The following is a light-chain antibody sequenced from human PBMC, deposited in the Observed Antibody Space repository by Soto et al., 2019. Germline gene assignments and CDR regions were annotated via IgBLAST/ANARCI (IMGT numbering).Light chain of an antibody. J-gene: IGKJ4*01. Sequence: DVVMTQSPLSLPVTLGQPASISCRSSQSLVYSDGNTYLNWFHQRPDQSPRRLIYKVSNRDSGVPDRFSGSGSGTDFTLKISRVEAEDVDVYYCMQGTYWPRITFGGGTKVDIK. CDR2: KVS. CDR1: QSLVYSDGNTY. V-gene: IGKV2-30*01. CDR3: MQGTYWPRIT.